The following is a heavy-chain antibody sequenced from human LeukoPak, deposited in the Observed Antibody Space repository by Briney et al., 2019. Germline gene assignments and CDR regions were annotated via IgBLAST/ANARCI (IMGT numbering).Heavy chain of an antibody. D-gene: IGHD3-22*01. J-gene: IGHJ4*02. CDR2: IDYSGSS. V-gene: IGHV4-31*03. CDR3: ARFYDSSGPARNSFDY. CDR1: GGSISSGDYY. Sequence: NPSETLSLTCTVSGGSISSGDYYWSWIRQQPGKGREWIGYIDYSGSSYYTPSLKSRVTISVDTSKNQFSLKLSSVTAADTAVYYCARFYDSSGPARNSFDYWGQGTLVTVSS.